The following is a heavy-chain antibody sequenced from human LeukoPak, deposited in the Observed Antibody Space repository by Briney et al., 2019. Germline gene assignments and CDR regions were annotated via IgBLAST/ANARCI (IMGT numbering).Heavy chain of an antibody. D-gene: IGHD1-1*01. Sequence: SETLSLTCAIYGGSFSGYFWSWFRQPPGKGLEWIGEINRSGSTNYNSSLSLKSRVTISVDTSKNQFSLKLSSVTAADTAVYYCARVDGEERWVNYYYGMDVWGQGTTVTVSS. J-gene: IGHJ6*02. CDR2: INRSGST. V-gene: IGHV4-34*01. CDR3: ARVDGEERWVNYYYGMDV. CDR1: GGSFSGYF.